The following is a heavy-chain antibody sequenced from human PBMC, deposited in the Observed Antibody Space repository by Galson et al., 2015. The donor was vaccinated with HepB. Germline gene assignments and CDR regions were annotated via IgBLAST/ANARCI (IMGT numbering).Heavy chain of an antibody. V-gene: IGHV3-11*01. CDR2: INSGVSSI. CDR1: GFTFSDYY. J-gene: IGHJ2*01. D-gene: IGHD2-15*01. Sequence: SLRLSCAASGFTFSDYYMSWIRQAPGKGLEWVSSINSGVSSIYYADSVKGRFTISRDNAKNPLYLQMNSLRAEDTAVYYCASPIVVHSGWYFDLWGRGTLVTVSS. CDR3: ASPIVVHSGWYFDL.